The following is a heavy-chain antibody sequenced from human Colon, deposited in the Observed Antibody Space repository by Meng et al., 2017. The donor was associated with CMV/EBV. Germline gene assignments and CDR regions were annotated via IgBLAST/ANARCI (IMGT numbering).Heavy chain of an antibody. Sequence: LRLSCAASGFTFSSYGMHWVRQAPGKGLEWVAFIRYDGSNKYYADSVKGRFTISRDNSKNTLYLQMNSLRAEDTAVYYCAKDGRRYSSSSLQFDYWGQGTLVTVSS. D-gene: IGHD6-13*01. V-gene: IGHV3-30*02. CDR2: IRYDGSNK. CDR3: AKDGRRYSSSSLQFDY. J-gene: IGHJ4*02. CDR1: GFTFSSYG.